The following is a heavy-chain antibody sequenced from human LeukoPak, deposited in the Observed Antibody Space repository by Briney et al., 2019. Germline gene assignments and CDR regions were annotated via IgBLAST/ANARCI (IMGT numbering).Heavy chain of an antibody. Sequence: SETLSLTCAVYGGSFSGYYWSWIRQPPGKGLEWIGEINHSGSTNYNPSLKSRVTISVDTSKNQFSLKLSSVTAADTAVYYCARGVCSSTSCYNDYGGQGTLVTVSS. J-gene: IGHJ4*02. CDR3: ARGVCSSTSCYNDY. D-gene: IGHD2-2*02. CDR2: INHSGST. CDR1: GGSFSGYY. V-gene: IGHV4-34*01.